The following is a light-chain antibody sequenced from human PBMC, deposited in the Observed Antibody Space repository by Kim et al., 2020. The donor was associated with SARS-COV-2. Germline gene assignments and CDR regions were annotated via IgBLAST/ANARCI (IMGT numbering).Light chain of an antibody. Sequence: EFPGQTPSVTCSGDKLGSTYTCWYQTKPGQSPVLVLYQDTKRPSGIPERFSGSNSGNTATLTISGTQAMDEADYYCQAWDSSAVVFGGGTQLTVL. V-gene: IGLV3-1*01. CDR2: QDT. CDR1: KLGSTY. CDR3: QAWDSSAVV. J-gene: IGLJ2*01.